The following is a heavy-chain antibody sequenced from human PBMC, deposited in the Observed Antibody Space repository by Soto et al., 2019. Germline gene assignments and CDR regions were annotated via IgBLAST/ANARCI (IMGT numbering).Heavy chain of an antibody. CDR1: GVSISSSSYY. CDR3: ARPHYDFWSFGYYYYGMDV. D-gene: IGHD3-3*01. Sequence: PAETLSLTCTVSGVSISSSSYYWGWIRQPPGKGLEWIGSIYYSGSTYYNPSLNSRATISVDTSKNQFSLKLSSVTAADTAVYYCARPHYDFWSFGYYYYGMDVWGQGTTVTVSS. J-gene: IGHJ6*02. V-gene: IGHV4-39*01. CDR2: IYYSGST.